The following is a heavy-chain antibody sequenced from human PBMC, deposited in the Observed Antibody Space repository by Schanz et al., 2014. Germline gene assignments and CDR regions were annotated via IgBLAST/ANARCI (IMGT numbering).Heavy chain of an antibody. V-gene: IGHV3-30*18. CDR2: ISYDGRNK. CDR3: AKDHFGHYDSSGCSDCYYYGMDV. J-gene: IGHJ6*02. D-gene: IGHD3-22*01. CDR1: GFTFSSYW. Sequence: VRLVESGGDLVQPGGSLRLSCAASGFTFSSYWMSWVRQAPGKGLEWVAVISYDGRNKYFADSVKGRFTISRDNSKNTLFLQVNSLRAEDTAVYYCAKDHFGHYDSSGCSDCYYYGMDVWGQGTTVTVSS.